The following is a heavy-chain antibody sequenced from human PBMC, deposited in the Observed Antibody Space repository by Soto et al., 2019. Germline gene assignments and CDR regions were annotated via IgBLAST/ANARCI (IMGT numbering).Heavy chain of an antibody. J-gene: IGHJ4*02. V-gene: IGHV4-31*02. CDR3: ALALGPTTGLDY. CDR2: IFNSGTT. Sequence: QVQLQESGPGLVKPSQTLSLTCSVSGASTVSHYHWTWIRQPPGKGLEWMGYIFNSGTTFYNPSPTSRLSISMDTAGDHFSLELRSVTAADTAVYYCALALGPTTGLDYWGQGTLVTVS. D-gene: IGHD1-26*01. CDR1: GASTVSHYH.